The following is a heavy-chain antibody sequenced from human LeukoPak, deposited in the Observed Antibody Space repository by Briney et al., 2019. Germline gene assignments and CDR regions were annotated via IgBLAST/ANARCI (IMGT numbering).Heavy chain of an antibody. Sequence: GASVKVSCKASGSSFTNYFIHFVRQAPGQGLEWMGAIIPGGGTTAFSQKFQGRLTLTRDTSTSTVYMDMDSLRSEDTAFYYCAREGPPGSHSFYFDFWGQGSLVTVSS. CDR1: GSSFTNYF. CDR3: AREGPPGSHSFYFDF. V-gene: IGHV1-46*01. CDR2: IIPGGGTT. D-gene: IGHD3-16*02. J-gene: IGHJ4*02.